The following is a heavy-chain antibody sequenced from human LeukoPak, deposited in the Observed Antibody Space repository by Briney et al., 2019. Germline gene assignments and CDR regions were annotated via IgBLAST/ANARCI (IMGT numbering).Heavy chain of an antibody. CDR3: AKDMDIGYSSGWLIDY. CDR1: GFTFDDYA. J-gene: IGHJ4*02. Sequence: GRSLRLSCAASGFTFDDYAMHWVRHAPGKGLEWVSGISWNSGSIVYADSVKGRFTISRDNAKNSLYLQMNSLRAEDTALYYCAKDMDIGYSSGWLIDYWGQGTLVTVSS. D-gene: IGHD6-19*01. CDR2: ISWNSGSI. V-gene: IGHV3-9*01.